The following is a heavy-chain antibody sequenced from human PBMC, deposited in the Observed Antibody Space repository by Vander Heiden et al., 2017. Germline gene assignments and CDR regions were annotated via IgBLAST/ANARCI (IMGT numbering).Heavy chain of an antibody. D-gene: IGHD4-17*01. CDR1: GFSLRSDGVG. J-gene: IGHJ4*02. Sequence: QITLTESGPALVQPTQTLTLTCRFSGFSLRSDGVGVCWLRQPPGKALEWIALIYWDDAKRYSPSLQSRVAISEDTSKNQVLLTMTNMHPLDTGTYYCARRLGDNGALYYFDLWGQGTLVTVSS. V-gene: IGHV2-5*02. CDR3: ARRLGDNGALYYFDL. CDR2: IYWDDAK.